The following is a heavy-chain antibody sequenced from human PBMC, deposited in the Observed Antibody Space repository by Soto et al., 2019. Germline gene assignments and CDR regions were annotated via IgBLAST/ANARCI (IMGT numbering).Heavy chain of an antibody. D-gene: IGHD3-10*01. CDR2: ISGFNDDT. J-gene: IGHJ5*02. V-gene: IGHV1-18*01. CDR1: GYTFTSYG. CDR3: ARSGSYYPARNWFGP. Sequence: QVQLVQSGAEMKNPGASVKVSCKASGYTFTSYGISWVRQAPGQGLEWMGWISGFNDDTNHAQKPQGRVTMTKDTSTSTAYMELRSLKFDDTAVYYCARSGSYYPARNWFGPWGQGTLVTVSS.